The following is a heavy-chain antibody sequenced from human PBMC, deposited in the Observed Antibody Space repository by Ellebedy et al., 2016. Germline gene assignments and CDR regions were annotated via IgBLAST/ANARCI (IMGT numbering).Heavy chain of an antibody. D-gene: IGHD3-9*01. CDR3: VRDWPGRYEARSWFDP. Sequence: SETLSLTXVVYGGSFSGYYWGWIRQPPNKGLEWIGSLYYSGGTYYNPSLTSRVTMSIDKSKNQFSLKVVSVTAADTAVYYCVRDWPGRYEARSWFDPWGQGTQVTVSS. J-gene: IGHJ5*02. CDR2: LYYSGGT. CDR1: GGSFSGYY. V-gene: IGHV4-34*01.